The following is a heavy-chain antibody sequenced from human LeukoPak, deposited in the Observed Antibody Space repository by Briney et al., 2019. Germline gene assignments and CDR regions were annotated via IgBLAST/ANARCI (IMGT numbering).Heavy chain of an antibody. Sequence: ASVKVSCKASGYTFTSYGISWVRQAPGQGLEWMGWISAYNGNTNYAQKFQGRVTITADESTSTAYMELSSLRSEDTAVYYCARKRTYCSSTSCRDAFDIWGQGTMVTVSS. CDR1: GYTFTSYG. J-gene: IGHJ3*02. V-gene: IGHV1-18*01. CDR2: ISAYNGNT. D-gene: IGHD2-2*01. CDR3: ARKRTYCSSTSCRDAFDI.